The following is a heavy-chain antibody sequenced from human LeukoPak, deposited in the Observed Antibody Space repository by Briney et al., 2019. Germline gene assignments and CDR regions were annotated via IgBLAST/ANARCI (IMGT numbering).Heavy chain of an antibody. V-gene: IGHV3-30*03. CDR3: RAATKYLDYYYDY. Sequence: PGGSLRLSCAASRFTFNTFGMHWVRQAPGKGLGWVAVISSDGSNKYYADSVKGRFTISRDNSKDTLYLQMSSLTIEDTAVYYCRAATKYLDYYYDYWGQGTLVTVSS. CDR1: RFTFNTFG. D-gene: IGHD3-22*01. CDR2: ISSDGSNK. J-gene: IGHJ4*02.